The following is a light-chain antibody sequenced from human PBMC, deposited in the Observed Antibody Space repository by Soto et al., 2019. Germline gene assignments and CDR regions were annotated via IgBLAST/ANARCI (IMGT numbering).Light chain of an antibody. J-gene: IGLJ2*01. Sequence: QPVLTQPPSASGTPGQMVTISCSGSSSNIGSNYVYWYQQLPGTAPKLLIYRNNQRPSGVPDRFSGSKSGTSASLAISGLRSEDEADYYCAAWDDSLSGPVFGGGTKVTVL. CDR3: AAWDDSLSGPV. CDR1: SSNIGSNY. V-gene: IGLV1-47*01. CDR2: RNN.